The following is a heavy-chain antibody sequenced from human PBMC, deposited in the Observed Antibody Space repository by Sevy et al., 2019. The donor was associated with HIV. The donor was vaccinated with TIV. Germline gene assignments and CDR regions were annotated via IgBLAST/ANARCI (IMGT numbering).Heavy chain of an antibody. CDR1: GYSISSGYY. Sequence: SETLSLTCSVSGYSISSGYYWGWMRQPPGKGLEWIGTMYRSGSSYHNPSLKSRVTISSDTSKNQFSLKLSSMTAADTAVYYCARYYYESSGAPWPDYWGQGTLVTVSS. CDR3: ARYYYESSGAPWPDY. V-gene: IGHV4-38-2*02. D-gene: IGHD3-22*01. CDR2: MYRSGSS. J-gene: IGHJ4*02.